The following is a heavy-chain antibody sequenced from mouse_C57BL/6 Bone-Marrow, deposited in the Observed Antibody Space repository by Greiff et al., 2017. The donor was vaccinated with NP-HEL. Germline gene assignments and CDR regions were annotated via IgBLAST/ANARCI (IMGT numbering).Heavy chain of an antibody. V-gene: IGHV1-69*01. Sequence: QVQLQQPGAELVMPGASVKLSCKASGYTFTSYWMHWVKQRPGQGLEWIGEIDPSDSYTSYNQKFKGKSTLTVDKSSSTAYMQLSSLTSEDSAVYYCASSHHYYGCSFAYWGRGTLVTVTA. CDR1: GYTFTSYW. J-gene: IGHJ3*01. CDR3: ASSHHYYGCSFAY. CDR2: IDPSDSYT. D-gene: IGHD1-1*01.